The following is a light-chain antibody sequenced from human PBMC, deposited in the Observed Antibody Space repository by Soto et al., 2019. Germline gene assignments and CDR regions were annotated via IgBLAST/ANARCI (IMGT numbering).Light chain of an antibody. J-gene: IGKJ2*01. Sequence: EIVLTQSPGTLSFSPGQRVTLSCRASQIVSTNYLAWYQHKPGQAPRLLIFGASSRATGVPDRFSGSGSGTDFTLTINRLEPEDSAVYYCQQYDASPQTFGQGTKLEIK. V-gene: IGKV3-20*01. CDR1: QIVSTNY. CDR2: GAS. CDR3: QQYDASPQT.